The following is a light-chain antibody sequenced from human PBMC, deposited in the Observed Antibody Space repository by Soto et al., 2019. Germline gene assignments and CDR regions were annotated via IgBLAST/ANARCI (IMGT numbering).Light chain of an antibody. J-gene: IGKJ2*01. CDR2: GAS. CDR1: QALGNN. V-gene: IGKV3-15*01. Sequence: EIVMMQSPATLSVSPRERATLSCRASQALGNNLAWYQHKPGQAPRLLIYGASTRATGVPVRFSGSGSETEFTLSISSLQSDDLAVYYCQQYTNWPYTSGQGTKLEIK. CDR3: QQYTNWPYT.